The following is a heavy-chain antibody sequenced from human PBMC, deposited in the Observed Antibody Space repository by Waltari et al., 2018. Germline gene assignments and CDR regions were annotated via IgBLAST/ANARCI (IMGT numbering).Heavy chain of an antibody. CDR1: GFFFKHFG. D-gene: IGHD3-16*01. Sequence: EVSLVESGGKVVKPGGSLRLSCATSGFFFKHFGLNWSRLAPGKGLEWVATISMSGNIIFYGQSVEGRFTISRDNAKKSVFLQMNSLRADDTAIYYCARSRRGDYYDPSSHWGQGTLVTVSS. V-gene: IGHV3-21*01. CDR3: ARSRRGDYYDPSSH. CDR2: ISMSGNII. J-gene: IGHJ4*02.